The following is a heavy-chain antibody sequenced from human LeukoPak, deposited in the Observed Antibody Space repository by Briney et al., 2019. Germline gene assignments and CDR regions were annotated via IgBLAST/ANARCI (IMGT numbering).Heavy chain of an antibody. Sequence: SETLSLTCAVYGGSFSGYYWSWIRQPPGKGLEWIGEINHSGSTNYNPSLKSRVTISVDTSKNQFSLKLSSVTAADTAVYYCASEQLLWGSHYFDYWGQGTLVTVSS. D-gene: IGHD3-10*01. J-gene: IGHJ4*02. CDR2: INHSGST. CDR1: GGSFSGYY. CDR3: ASEQLLWGSHYFDY. V-gene: IGHV4-34*01.